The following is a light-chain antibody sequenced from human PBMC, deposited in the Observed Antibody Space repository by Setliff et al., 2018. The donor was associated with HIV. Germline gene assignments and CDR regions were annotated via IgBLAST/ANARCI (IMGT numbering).Light chain of an antibody. CDR3: CSYAGSSTFV. Sequence: QSALTQPPSASGSPGQSVTTAYTGTSSDVGGYNLVSWYQQHPGKAPKLLIFEVTKRPSGVSIRFSGSKSDNTASLTISGLQTEDEGDYYCCSYAGSSTFVFGTGTRSPS. CDR1: SSDVGGYNL. J-gene: IGLJ1*01. V-gene: IGLV2-23*02. CDR2: EVT.